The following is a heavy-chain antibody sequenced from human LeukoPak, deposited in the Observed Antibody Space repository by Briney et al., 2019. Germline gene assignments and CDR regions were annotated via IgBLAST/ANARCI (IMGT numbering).Heavy chain of an antibody. Sequence: GGSLRLSCAASGFTFSSYSMNWVRQAPGKGLEWVSSISSSSSYIYYADSVKGRFTISRDNSKNTLYLQMNSLRAEDTALYYCAKERWVDILTGYYNYWGQGILVTVSS. V-gene: IGHV3-21*04. CDR3: AKERWVDILTGYYNY. D-gene: IGHD3-9*01. CDR2: ISSSSSYI. CDR1: GFTFSSYS. J-gene: IGHJ4*02.